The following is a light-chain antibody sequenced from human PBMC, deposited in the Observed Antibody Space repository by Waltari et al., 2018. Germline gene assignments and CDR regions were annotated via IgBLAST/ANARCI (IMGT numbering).Light chain of an antibody. J-gene: IGLJ7*01. CDR2: ENS. CDR1: SPNSGHNY. Sequence: QSVLPQPPSVSAAPGQRVTISCSGGSPNSGHNYVSRYRQFPGTAPKHRIDENSERPPGIPGRFSGSKSGTSATLDITGLQAGDEADYYCGTWDSSLSGAVFGGGTHLTVL. V-gene: IGLV1-51*02. CDR3: GTWDSSLSGAV.